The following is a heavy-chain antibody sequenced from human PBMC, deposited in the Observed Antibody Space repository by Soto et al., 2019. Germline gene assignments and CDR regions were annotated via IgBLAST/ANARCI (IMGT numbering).Heavy chain of an antibody. Sequence: GGSLRLSCAASGFTVISNYMSWVRQAPGKGLEWVSVIYSGGSTYYADSVKGRFTISRDNSKNTLYLQMNSLRAEDTAVYYCARDGGAYSSGWPYYFDYWGQGTLVTVSS. J-gene: IGHJ4*02. V-gene: IGHV3-53*01. CDR3: ARDGGAYSSGWPYYFDY. CDR2: IYSGGST. D-gene: IGHD6-19*01. CDR1: GFTVISNY.